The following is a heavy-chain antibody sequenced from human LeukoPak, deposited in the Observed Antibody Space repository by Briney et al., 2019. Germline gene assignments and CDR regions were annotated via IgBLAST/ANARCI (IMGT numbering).Heavy chain of an antibody. CDR1: VYTFTSYY. J-gene: IGHJ4*02. CDR2: INPNSGGT. D-gene: IGHD6-13*01. CDR3: ARGQGYSSSEADY. V-gene: IGHV1-2*02. Sequence: GASVKVSCKASVYTFTSYYMHWVRQAPGQGLEWMGWINPNSGGTNYAQKFQGRVTITRDTSISTAYMELSRLRSDDTAVYYCARGQGYSSSEADYWGQGTLVTVSS.